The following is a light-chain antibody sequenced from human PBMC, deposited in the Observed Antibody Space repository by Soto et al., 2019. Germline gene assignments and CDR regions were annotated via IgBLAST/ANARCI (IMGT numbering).Light chain of an antibody. Sequence: DIQMTQFPSTLSASVGERITTSCRASQSIGSSLAWYQQRPGKAPNLLLYKASSLESGVPSGFSGSGSGTDFTLTISSLEPEDFSVYYCQQRSTWPSLTLGGGTKVDIK. V-gene: IGKV1-5*03. J-gene: IGKJ4*01. CDR2: KAS. CDR1: QSIGSS. CDR3: QQRSTWPSLT.